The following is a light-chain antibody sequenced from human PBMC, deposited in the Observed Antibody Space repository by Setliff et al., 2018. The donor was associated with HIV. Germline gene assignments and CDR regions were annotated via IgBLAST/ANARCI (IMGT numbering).Light chain of an antibody. V-gene: IGLV2-14*01. CDR1: ISDIGAYNY. Sequence: QSVLTQPASVSGSPGQSITISCTGAISDIGAYNYISWYQHHPGKAPKLMIYEVTNRPSGVSNRFSGSKSGTTASLTISSVQAEDEADYYCASSYARKSVFGGGTQLTV. J-gene: IGLJ2*01. CDR3: ASSYARKSV. CDR2: EVT.